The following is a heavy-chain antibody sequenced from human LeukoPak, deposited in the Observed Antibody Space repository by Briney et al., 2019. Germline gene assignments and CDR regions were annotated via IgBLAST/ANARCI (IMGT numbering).Heavy chain of an antibody. CDR2: IYYSGST. Sequence: SETLSLTCTVSGGSISSSSYYWGWIRQPPGKGLEWIGNIYYSGSTYYNPSLKSRVTISVDTSKNQFSLKLTSVTAADTAVYYCAKVYCSGGSCYSSDAFDIWGQGTMVTVSS. V-gene: IGHV4-39*01. D-gene: IGHD2-15*01. CDR1: GGSISSSSYY. CDR3: AKVYCSGGSCYSSDAFDI. J-gene: IGHJ3*02.